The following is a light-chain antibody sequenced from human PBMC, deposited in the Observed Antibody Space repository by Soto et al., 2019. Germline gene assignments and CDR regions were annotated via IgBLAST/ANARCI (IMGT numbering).Light chain of an antibody. CDR3: QQYNFYSRT. Sequence: DIPMTQSPSTLSASVGDTVTITCRASQTISNWLAWYQQKPGKAPKLLIYKASSLQSGVPSRFSGIGSGTEFTLTSSSLQPDDFATYYCQQYNFYSRTFGQGTKVEIK. CDR2: KAS. J-gene: IGKJ1*01. CDR1: QTISNW. V-gene: IGKV1-5*03.